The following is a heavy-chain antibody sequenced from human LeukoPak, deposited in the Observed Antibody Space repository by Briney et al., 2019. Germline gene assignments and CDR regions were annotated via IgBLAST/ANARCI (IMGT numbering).Heavy chain of an antibody. CDR2: IYYSGST. CDR3: ARTEISYDGGGFDI. CDR1: GGSINGYY. J-gene: IGHJ3*02. V-gene: IGHV4-59*08. D-gene: IGHD3-22*01. Sequence: SETLSLTCTVSGGSINGYYWSWIRQPPGKGLEWIGYIYYSGSTNYNPSLKSRVAISVDTSKNQFSLKLTSVTATDTAVYYCARTEISYDGGGFDIWGQGTMVTVSS.